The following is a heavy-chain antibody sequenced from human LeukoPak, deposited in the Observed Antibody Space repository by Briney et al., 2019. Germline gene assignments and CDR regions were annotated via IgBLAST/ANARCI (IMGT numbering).Heavy chain of an antibody. CDR1: GFSFSDYY. CDR2: ITTSGSST. CDR3: TRERRGSYYAFES. Sequence: KAGGSLRLSCAASGFSFSDYYMSWVRQAPGKGLEWISYITTSGSSTKYADPVKGRFTISRDNAKNSVVLQMNSLRAEDTAVYYCTRERRGSYYAFESWGQGTLVSVSS. J-gene: IGHJ4*02. D-gene: IGHD3-16*01. V-gene: IGHV3-11*01.